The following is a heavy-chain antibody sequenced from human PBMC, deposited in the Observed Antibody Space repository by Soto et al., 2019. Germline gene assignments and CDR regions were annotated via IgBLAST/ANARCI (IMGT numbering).Heavy chain of an antibody. J-gene: IGHJ5*02. V-gene: IGHV4-34*01. D-gene: IGHD3-10*01. Sequence: SETLSLTCAVYGGSFSGYYWSWIRQPQGKGLEWIGEINHSGSTNYNPSLKSRVTISVDTSKNQFSLKLSSVTAADTAVYYCAREGARRSSELLLWCGELPSSNWFDPWGQGTLVTVS. CDR3: AREGARRSSELLLWCGELPSSNWFDP. CDR1: GGSFSGYY. CDR2: INHSGST.